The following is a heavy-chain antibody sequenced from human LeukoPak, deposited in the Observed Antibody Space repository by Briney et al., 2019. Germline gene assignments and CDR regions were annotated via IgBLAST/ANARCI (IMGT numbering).Heavy chain of an antibody. CDR1: GGSISSYY. Sequence: NPSETLSLTCTGSGGSISSYYWSWIRQPPGKGLEWIGYIYYSGSTNYNPSLKSRVTISVDTSKNQFSLKLSSVTAADTAVYYCARGQGYSYGSYQYYYYYGMDVWGQGTTVTVSS. CDR2: IYYSGST. CDR3: ARGQGYSYGSYQYYYYYGMDV. J-gene: IGHJ6*02. V-gene: IGHV4-59*01. D-gene: IGHD5-18*01.